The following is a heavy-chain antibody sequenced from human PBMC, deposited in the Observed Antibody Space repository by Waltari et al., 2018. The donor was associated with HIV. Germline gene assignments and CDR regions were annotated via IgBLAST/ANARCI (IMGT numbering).Heavy chain of an antibody. D-gene: IGHD6-19*01. J-gene: IGHJ2*01. CDR3: VREVRTSGWYSRYFGL. CDR1: GFTFGDYD. CDR2: IGVRGDT. Sequence: EVQLVESGGGFVQPGGSLRLTCVVSGFTFGDYDRHWVRHLREKGLEWVSVIGVRGDTYYAASVKGRFTISRENAKNSFYLQMDSLRADDTAIYYCVREVRTSGWYSRYFGLWGRGTLVTVSS. V-gene: IGHV3-13*01.